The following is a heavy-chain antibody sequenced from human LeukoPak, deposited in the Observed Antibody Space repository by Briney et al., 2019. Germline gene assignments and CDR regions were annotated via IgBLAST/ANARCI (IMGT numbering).Heavy chain of an antibody. CDR3: ARDDFWSGYYKRGVMVDY. V-gene: IGHV4-4*07. D-gene: IGHD3-3*01. CDR2: IYTSGST. Sequence: SETLSLTCTVSGGSISSYYWSWIRQPAGKGVEWIGRIYTSGSTNYNPSLKSRVTMSIDTSKNQFSLKLSSVTAADTAVYYCARDDFWSGYYKRGVMVDYWGQGTLVTVSS. J-gene: IGHJ4*02. CDR1: GGSISSYY.